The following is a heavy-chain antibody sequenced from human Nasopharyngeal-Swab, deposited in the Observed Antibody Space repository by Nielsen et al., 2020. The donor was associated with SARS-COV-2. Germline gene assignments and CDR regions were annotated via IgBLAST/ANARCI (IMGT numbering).Heavy chain of an antibody. Sequence: SETLSLTCLVSGGSISSYYWSWIRQPPGKGLEWIGYIYYSGSTNYNPSLKSRVTISVDTSKNQFTLKLSSVTAADTAVYYCARTGDLDIVVVPAALWAFDIWGQGTMVTVSS. V-gene: IGHV4-59*01. J-gene: IGHJ3*02. CDR3: ARTGDLDIVVVPAALWAFDI. D-gene: IGHD2-2*03. CDR1: GGSISSYY. CDR2: IYYSGST.